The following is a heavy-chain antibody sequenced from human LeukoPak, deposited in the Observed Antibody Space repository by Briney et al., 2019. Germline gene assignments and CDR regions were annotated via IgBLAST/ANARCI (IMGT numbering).Heavy chain of an antibody. CDR3: ARDVSPYYDSSGYYDNWFDP. V-gene: IGHV1-69*13. D-gene: IGHD3-22*01. CDR1: GGTFSSYA. CDR2: IIPIFGTA. Sequence: SVKVSCKASGGTFSSYAISWVRQAPGQGLEWMGGIIPIFGTANYAQKFQGRVTITADESTSTAYMELSSLRSEDTAVYYCARDVSPYYDSSGYYDNWFDPWGQGTLVTVSS. J-gene: IGHJ5*02.